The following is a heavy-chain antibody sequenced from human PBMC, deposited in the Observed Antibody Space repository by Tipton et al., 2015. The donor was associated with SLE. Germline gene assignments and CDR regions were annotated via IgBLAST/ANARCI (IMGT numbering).Heavy chain of an antibody. CDR2: IYYSGST. D-gene: IGHD2-15*01. V-gene: IGHV4-59*01. Sequence: TLSLTCTVSGGSISSYYWTWIRQPPGKGLEWIGYIYYSGSTAYNSSLKSRVTISVDTSTDQFSLNLSSVTAADTAVYHCARAVRIEVVEDATQRDYYYMDVWGKGTTVTVSS. J-gene: IGHJ6*03. CDR1: GGSISSYY. CDR3: ARAVRIEVVEDATQRDYYYMDV.